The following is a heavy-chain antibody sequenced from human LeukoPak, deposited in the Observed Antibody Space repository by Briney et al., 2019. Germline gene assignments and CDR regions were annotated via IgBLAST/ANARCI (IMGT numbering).Heavy chain of an antibody. J-gene: IGHJ4*02. D-gene: IGHD6-19*01. CDR3: ARQYSSGSGG. Sequence: GGSLRLSCAASGFTFSNYAMNWVRQAPGKGLECVASIISSSSSMYYADSVKGRFTISRNNAKNSLYLQMNSLRAEDTGVYYCARQYSSGSGGWGQGTLATVSS. CDR1: GFTFSNYA. V-gene: IGHV3-21*01. CDR2: IISSSSSM.